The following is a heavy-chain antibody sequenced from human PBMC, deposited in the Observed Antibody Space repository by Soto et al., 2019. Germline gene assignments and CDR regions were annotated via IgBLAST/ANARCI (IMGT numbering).Heavy chain of an antibody. Sequence: GESLKISCKGSGYTFNIYWIAWVRQMPGKGLEWMGVIYPVDSDTRYSPSFQGQVTISVDKSINTAYLQWSSLQASDTAIYYCARQDGDGLFYFDYWGQGTPVPVSS. D-gene: IGHD4-17*01. CDR3: ARQDGDGLFYFDY. V-gene: IGHV5-51*01. J-gene: IGHJ4*02. CDR2: IYPVDSDT. CDR1: GYTFNIYW.